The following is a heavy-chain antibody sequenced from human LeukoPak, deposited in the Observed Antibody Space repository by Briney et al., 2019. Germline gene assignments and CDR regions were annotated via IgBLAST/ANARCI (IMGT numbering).Heavy chain of an antibody. CDR3: ARDPSAGSGRFDP. D-gene: IGHD6-19*01. CDR1: GGSISSYY. V-gene: IGHV4-59*12. CDR2: IYYSGST. Sequence: SETLSLTCTVSGGSISSYYWSWIRQPPGKGLEWIGYIYYSGSTNYNPSLKSRVTISVDTSKNQFSLQLNSVTPEDTAVYYCARDPSAGSGRFDPWGQGTLVTVSS. J-gene: IGHJ5*02.